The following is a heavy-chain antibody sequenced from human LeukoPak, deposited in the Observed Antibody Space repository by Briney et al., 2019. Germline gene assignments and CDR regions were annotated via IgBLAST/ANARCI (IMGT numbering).Heavy chain of an antibody. Sequence: PSETLSLTCTVSGGSISSGSYYWGWIRQPPGKGLEWIGEINHSGDTNYNPSLKSRVIISVDTSKNQFSLKLTSVTAADTAVYYCAKGLRDTSGWWGWFDPWGQGTQVTVSS. V-gene: IGHV4-39*07. CDR3: AKGLRDTSGWWGWFDP. D-gene: IGHD6-19*01. CDR2: INHSGDT. J-gene: IGHJ5*02. CDR1: GGSISSGSYY.